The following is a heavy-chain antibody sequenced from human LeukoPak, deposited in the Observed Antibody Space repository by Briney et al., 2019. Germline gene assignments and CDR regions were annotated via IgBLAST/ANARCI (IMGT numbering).Heavy chain of an antibody. D-gene: IGHD3-22*01. Sequence: GGSLRLSCAAFGFTFSSYAMHWVRQAPGKGLEWVAVISYDGSNKYYADSVKGRFTISRDNSKNTLYLQMNSLRAEDTAVYYCARDDYYDSSGSYGYWGQGTLVTVSS. CDR2: ISYDGSNK. J-gene: IGHJ4*02. CDR3: ARDDYYDSSGSYGY. CDR1: GFTFSSYA. V-gene: IGHV3-30-3*01.